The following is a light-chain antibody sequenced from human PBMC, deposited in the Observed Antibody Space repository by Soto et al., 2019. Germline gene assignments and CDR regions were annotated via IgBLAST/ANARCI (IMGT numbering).Light chain of an antibody. CDR2: GAS. J-gene: IGKJ1*01. Sequence: EIVMAQSPATLSVSTGERATLSCRASQSVSRNLAWYQQTPGQAQRLLIYGASTRANGIPARFSGSGSGTEFTLTISSLQSEDFAVYYCQQYNNWPPWTFGQGTKVDIK. CDR3: QQYNNWPPWT. CDR1: QSVSRN. V-gene: IGKV3-15*01.